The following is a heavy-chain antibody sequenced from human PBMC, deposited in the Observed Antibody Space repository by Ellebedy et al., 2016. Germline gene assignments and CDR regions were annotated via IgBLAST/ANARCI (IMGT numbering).Heavy chain of an antibody. V-gene: IGHV3-7*01. CDR2: INRDGSQG. D-gene: IGHD5-18*01. CDR1: GFTFTDYW. Sequence: GGSLRLSCAASGFTFTDYWMTWVRQAPGKGLEWVANINRDGSQGHYVDSVRGRFTISRDNAKNSLSLQMKNLRAEDTAVYYCARPPVGYRLCDLWGQGTLVTVSS. J-gene: IGHJ5*02. CDR3: ARPPVGYRLCDL.